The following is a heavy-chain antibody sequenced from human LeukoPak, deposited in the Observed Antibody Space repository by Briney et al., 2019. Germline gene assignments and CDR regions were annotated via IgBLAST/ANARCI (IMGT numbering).Heavy chain of an antibody. V-gene: IGHV3-11*01. CDR1: GFTFSDYY. D-gene: IGHD6-19*01. J-gene: IGHJ4*02. Sequence: GGSLRLSCAASGFTFSDYYMSWIRQAPGKGLEWVSYISSSGSTIYYADSVKGRFTISRDNSRNTLYLHMNSLRVEDTAVYYCAKGASGWYPGFDYWGQGIVVTVSS. CDR2: ISSSGSTI. CDR3: AKGASGWYPGFDY.